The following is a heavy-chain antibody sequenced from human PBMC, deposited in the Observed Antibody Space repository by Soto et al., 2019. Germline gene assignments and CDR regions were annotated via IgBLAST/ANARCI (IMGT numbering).Heavy chain of an antibody. J-gene: IGHJ3*01. CDR2: IFHGGNT. D-gene: IGHD2-15*01. Sequence: SETRSLTCAVSDFFISSGNYWVWIRKPPGKGLEWIGSIFHGGNTYYNPSLKSRVTISVDMSKNQFSLKLNSVTAADTAVYYCARARWYDAFDVWGQGTAVTVSS. V-gene: IGHV4-38-2*01. CDR3: ARARWYDAFDV. CDR1: DFFISSGNY.